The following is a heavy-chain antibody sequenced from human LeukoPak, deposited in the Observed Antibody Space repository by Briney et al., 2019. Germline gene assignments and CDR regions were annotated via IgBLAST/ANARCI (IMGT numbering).Heavy chain of an antibody. V-gene: IGHV1-2*02. D-gene: IGHD3-22*01. J-gene: IGHJ4*02. Sequence: ASVKVSCKASGYTFTGYYMHWVRQAPGQGLEWMGWINPNSGGTNYAQKFQGRVTMTRDTSISTAYMELSRLRSDDTAVYYCARSDIYYDSSGANYWGQGTLVTVSS. CDR2: INPNSGGT. CDR1: GYTFTGYY. CDR3: ARSDIYYDSSGANY.